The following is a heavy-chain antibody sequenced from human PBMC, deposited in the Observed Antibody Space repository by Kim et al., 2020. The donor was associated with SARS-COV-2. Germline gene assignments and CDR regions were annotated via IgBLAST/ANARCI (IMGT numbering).Heavy chain of an antibody. CDR1: GGSVSSGSYY. V-gene: IGHV4-61*01. CDR3: ARAGHGSGWNLQGSYYYYCYGMDV. J-gene: IGHJ6*02. CDR2: IYYSGST. Sequence: SETLSLTCTVSGGSVSSGSYYWSWIRQPPGKGLEWIGYIYYSGSTNYNPSLKSRVTISVDTSKNQFSLKLSSVTAADTAVYYCARAGHGSGWNLQGSYYYYCYGMDVWGQGTTVTVSS. D-gene: IGHD6-19*01.